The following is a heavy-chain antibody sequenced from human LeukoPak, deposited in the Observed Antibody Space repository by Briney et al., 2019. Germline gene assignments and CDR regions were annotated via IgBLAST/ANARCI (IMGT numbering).Heavy chain of an antibody. CDR1: GFTFSNAW. CDR2: IKSKTDGGAT. Sequence: PGGSLRLSXAASGFTFSNAWMSWVRQAPGKGLEWVGRIKSKTDGGATDYAAPVKGRFTISRDGAKNTLYLQMNSLKTEDTAVYYCTTHLGYSGSYVVHWGQGTLVTVSS. D-gene: IGHD1-26*01. V-gene: IGHV3-15*01. J-gene: IGHJ4*02. CDR3: TTHLGYSGSYVVH.